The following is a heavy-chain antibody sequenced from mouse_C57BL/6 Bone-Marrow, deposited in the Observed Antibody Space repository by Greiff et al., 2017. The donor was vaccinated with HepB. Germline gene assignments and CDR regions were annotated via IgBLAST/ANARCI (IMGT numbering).Heavy chain of an antibody. CDR1: GYAFSSSW. V-gene: IGHV1-82*01. Sequence: QVQLQQSGPELVKPGASVKISCKASGYAFSSSWMYWVKQRPGKGLEWIGRIYPGDGDTNYNGKFKGKATLTADKSSSTAYMQLSSLTSEDSAVYFCARSITTVVAFDYWGQGTTLTVSS. D-gene: IGHD1-1*01. J-gene: IGHJ2*01. CDR3: ARSITTVVAFDY. CDR2: IYPGDGDT.